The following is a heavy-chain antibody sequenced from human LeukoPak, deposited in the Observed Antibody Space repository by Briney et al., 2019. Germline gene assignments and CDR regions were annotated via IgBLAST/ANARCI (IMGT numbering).Heavy chain of an antibody. Sequence: VASVKVSCKASGYTFTSYGISWVRQAPGQGLEWMGWISAYNGNTNYAQKLQGRVTMTTDTSTSTAYMELSSLRSEDTAVYYCAALLSGNSGSYTSAFDIWGQGTMVTVSS. CDR3: AALLSGNSGSYTSAFDI. J-gene: IGHJ3*02. CDR1: GYTFTSYG. CDR2: ISAYNGNT. V-gene: IGHV1-18*01. D-gene: IGHD1-26*01.